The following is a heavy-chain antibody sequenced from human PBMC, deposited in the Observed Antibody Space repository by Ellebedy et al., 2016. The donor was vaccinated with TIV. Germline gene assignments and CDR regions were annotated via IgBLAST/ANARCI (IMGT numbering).Heavy chain of an antibody. CDR2: IYQDGGVQ. J-gene: IGHJ5*02. D-gene: IGHD4-17*01. CDR3: ARRGSYGDYAVQINSWFDT. CDR1: GFSFRSYW. V-gene: IGHV3-7*01. Sequence: PGGSLRLSCAASGFSFRSYWMSWVRQAPGQGLEWVANIYQDGGVQYYVDSVKGRFTISRDNADNSLFLQINSLRPEDTAVYYCARRGSYGDYAVQINSWFDTWGRGTLVAVSS.